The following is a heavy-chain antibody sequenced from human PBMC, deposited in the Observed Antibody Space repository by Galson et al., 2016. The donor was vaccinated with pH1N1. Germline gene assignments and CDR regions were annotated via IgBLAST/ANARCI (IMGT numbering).Heavy chain of an antibody. V-gene: IGHV4-39*01. CDR3: ARLARGERLFYFGY. D-gene: IGHD1-26*01. CDR2: IYYSGST. Sequence: LSLTCTVSGGSISSSSYYWDWIRQPPGKGLEWIGSIYYSGSTYYNPSLKSRVTISVDTSRNQFSLKLSSVTAADTAVYYCARLARGERLFYFGYWGQGTLVTVSS. J-gene: IGHJ4*02. CDR1: GGSISSSSYY.